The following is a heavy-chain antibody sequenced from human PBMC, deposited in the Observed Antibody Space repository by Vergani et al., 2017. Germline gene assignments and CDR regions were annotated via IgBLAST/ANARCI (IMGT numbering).Heavy chain of an antibody. CDR1: GDSISTSSYA. Sequence: QMQLQESGPGLVKPSETLSLSCTVSGDSISTSSYAWGWIRQPPGKTLEWIGTVFYGGRTSYNPSLKSRVTLSLDTSKKQMSLHQTSVTAANTAVYYCAKHISVVRPSSRTAFDYWGQGTLVTVSS. CDR2: VFYGGRT. D-gene: IGHD2-21*01. V-gene: IGHV4-39*01. J-gene: IGHJ4*02. CDR3: AKHISVVRPSSRTAFDY.